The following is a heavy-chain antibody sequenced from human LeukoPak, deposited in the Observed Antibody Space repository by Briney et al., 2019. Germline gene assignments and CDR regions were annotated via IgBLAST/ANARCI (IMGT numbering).Heavy chain of an antibody. Sequence: GASVKVSCKASGYTFTSYDIGWVRQAPGQGLEWMGWISVYNGNTNYAQRFQGRVTMTTDTSTNTAYMELRSLRSDDTAVYYCARAGFGELIAGPDYWGQGTLVTVSS. CDR3: ARAGFGELIAGPDY. CDR1: GYTFTSYD. J-gene: IGHJ4*02. D-gene: IGHD3-10*01. V-gene: IGHV1-18*01. CDR2: ISVYNGNT.